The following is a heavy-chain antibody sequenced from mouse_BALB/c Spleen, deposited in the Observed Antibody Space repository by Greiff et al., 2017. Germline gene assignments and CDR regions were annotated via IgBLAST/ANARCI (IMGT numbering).Heavy chain of an antibody. Sequence: EVQLQQSGPELVKPGASVKLSCKPPGYPFPDYNMHWVKQSHGKSLEWIGYIYPYNGGTGYNQKFKSKATLTVDNSSSTAYMELRSLTSEDSAVYYCARTPNWDVAYWGQGTLVTVSA. CDR2: IYPYNGGT. V-gene: IGHV1S29*02. CDR1: GYPFPDYN. CDR3: ARTPNWDVAY. J-gene: IGHJ3*01. D-gene: IGHD4-1*01.